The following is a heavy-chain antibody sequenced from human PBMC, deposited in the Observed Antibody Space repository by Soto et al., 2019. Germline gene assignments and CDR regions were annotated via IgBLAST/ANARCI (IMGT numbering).Heavy chain of an antibody. J-gene: IGHJ6*02. Sequence: GGSLRLSCEASGFTFNDYSMDWVRQAPEKGLEWVSSISSSGTYIYYADSVKGRFAISRDNANNVMYLQMDTLRAEDTAVYYCVRAGHVFDVHYYGMDLWGQGTTVNVSS. D-gene: IGHD3-10*01. V-gene: IGHV3-21*01. CDR2: ISSSGTYI. CDR3: VRAGHVFDVHYYGMDL. CDR1: GFTFNDYS.